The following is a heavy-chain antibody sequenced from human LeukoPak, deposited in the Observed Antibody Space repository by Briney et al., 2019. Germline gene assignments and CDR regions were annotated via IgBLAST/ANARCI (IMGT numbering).Heavy chain of an antibody. V-gene: IGHV4-39*01. D-gene: IGHD3-3*01. J-gene: IGHJ6*03. CDR3: ARGERLYSFSYYYMDV. CDR2: IYYSVNT. CDR1: GVYISSSNSY. Sequence: PSETLSHTCTVSGVYISSSNSYWGWIRQPPGKGLEWIGSIYYSVNTDYNASLQSDVYISINTSKNQFSLRLTSVTAADTAVYYCARGERLYSFSYYYMDVWGKGTTVTVSS.